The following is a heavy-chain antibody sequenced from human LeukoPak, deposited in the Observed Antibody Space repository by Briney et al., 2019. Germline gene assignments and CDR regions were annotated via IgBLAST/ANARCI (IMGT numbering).Heavy chain of an antibody. V-gene: IGHV3-30*04. CDR1: GFTFSSYA. D-gene: IGHD4-17*01. CDR2: ISYDGSNK. J-gene: IGHJ4*02. CDR3: ARVSDYGDYVGYFDY. Sequence: GRSLRLSCAASGFTFSSYAMHWVRQAPGKGLEWVAVISYDGSNKYYADSVKGRFTISRDNSKNTLYLQMNSLRAEDTAVYYCARVSDYGDYVGYFDYWGQGTLVTVSS.